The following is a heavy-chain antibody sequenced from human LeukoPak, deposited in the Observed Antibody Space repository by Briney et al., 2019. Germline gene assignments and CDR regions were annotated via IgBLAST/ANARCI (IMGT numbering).Heavy chain of an antibody. CDR1: GITFSTAW. CDR2: IKSKIGGATA. Sequence: AGGSLRLSCAASGITFSTAWMSWFRQAPGKGLEWVGRIKSKIGGATADYAAPVKDRFTISRDDSKNTLYLQMNSLKTEVTAVYYCATDRAWFDPWGQGTLVTVSS. V-gene: IGHV3-15*01. D-gene: IGHD3-10*01. CDR3: ATDRAWFDP. J-gene: IGHJ5*02.